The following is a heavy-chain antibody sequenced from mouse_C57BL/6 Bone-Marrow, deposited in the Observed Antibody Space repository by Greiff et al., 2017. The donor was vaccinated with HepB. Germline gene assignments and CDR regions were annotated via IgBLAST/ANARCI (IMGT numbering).Heavy chain of an antibody. D-gene: IGHD1-1*01. J-gene: IGHJ1*03. CDR3: ARGHYYGSSYGYFDV. V-gene: IGHV5-16*01. CDR2: INYDGSST. Sequence: EVHLVESEGGLVQPGSSMKLSCTASGFTFSDYYMAWVRQVPEKGLEWVANINYDGSSTYYLDSLKSRFIISRDNAKNILYLQMSSLKSEDTATYDCARGHYYGSSYGYFDVWGTGTTVTVSS. CDR1: GFTFSDYY.